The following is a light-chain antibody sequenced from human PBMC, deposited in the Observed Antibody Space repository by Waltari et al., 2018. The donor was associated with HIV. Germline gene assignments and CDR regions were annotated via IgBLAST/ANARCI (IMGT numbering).Light chain of an antibody. CDR3: QSYDSSVNGLVR. Sequence: QSVLTQPPSVSGAPGQRVNISCTGSNSNIGARYDVHWYQQFPGASPKLIIYGNKNRPSGVPDRFAGSKSGTSASLAITGLQADDEADYYCQSYDSSVNGLVRFGGGTKLTVL. CDR1: NSNIGARYD. J-gene: IGLJ2*01. V-gene: IGLV1-40*01. CDR2: GNK.